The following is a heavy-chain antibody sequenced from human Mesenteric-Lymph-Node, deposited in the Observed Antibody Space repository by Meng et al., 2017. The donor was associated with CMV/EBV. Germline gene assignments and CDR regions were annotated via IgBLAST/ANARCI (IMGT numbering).Heavy chain of an antibody. D-gene: IGHD6-13*01. J-gene: IGHJ4*02. V-gene: IGHV3-21*01. CDR1: GGSFSGYY. CDR3: ARGFSHGQPTL. Sequence: ETLSLTCAVYGGSFSGYYWSWIRQAPGKGLEWVSSISSRNSFIYYADSVKGRFTISRDNAKNSLYLQMNSLRAEDTAVYYCARGFSHGQPTLWGQGTLVTVSS. CDR2: ISSRNSFI.